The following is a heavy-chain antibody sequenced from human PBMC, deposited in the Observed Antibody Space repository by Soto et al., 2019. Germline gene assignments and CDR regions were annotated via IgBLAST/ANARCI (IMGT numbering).Heavy chain of an antibody. CDR1: GDSISRGGYY. Sequence: SETLSLTCTVSGDSISRGGYYWSWIRQHPGKGLEWIGYIYYTGTTYYNPSLKSRVSISVDTSNNQFSLKLSSVTAADTAVYYCARAAFTIRKGMDVWGQGTTVT. V-gene: IGHV4-31*03. D-gene: IGHD3-10*01. CDR2: IYYTGTT. CDR3: ARAAFTIRKGMDV. J-gene: IGHJ6*02.